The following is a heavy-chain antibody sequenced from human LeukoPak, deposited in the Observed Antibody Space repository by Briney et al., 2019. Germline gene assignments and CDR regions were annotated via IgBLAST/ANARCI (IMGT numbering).Heavy chain of an antibody. CDR2: IYTSGST. D-gene: IGHD3-10*01. CDR3: ARDSYYYGSGSYPLDY. CDR1: GGSISSYY. V-gene: IGHV4-4*07. J-gene: IGHJ4*02. Sequence: SETLSLTCAVSGGSISSYYWSWIRQPAGKGLEWIGRIYTSGSTNYNPSLKSRVTMSVDTSKNQFSLNLSSVTAADTAVYYCARDSYYYGSGSYPLDYWGQGTLVTVSS.